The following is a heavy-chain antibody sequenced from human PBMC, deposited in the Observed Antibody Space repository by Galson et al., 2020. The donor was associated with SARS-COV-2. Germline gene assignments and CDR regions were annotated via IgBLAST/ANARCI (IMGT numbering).Heavy chain of an antibody. CDR1: GGSFSGYS. J-gene: IGHJ6*02. V-gene: IGHV4-34*01. Sequence: SETLSLTCAVYGGSFSGYSWNWIRQPPEKGLEWIGEINHSGSTKYNSSLKSRVTISVDTSKNQFSLKLSSVTAADTAMYYCARDSGHSSGWGAYYYYGMDVWGQGTTVTVSS. CDR3: ARDSGHSSGWGAYYYYGMDV. CDR2: INHSGST. D-gene: IGHD6-19*01.